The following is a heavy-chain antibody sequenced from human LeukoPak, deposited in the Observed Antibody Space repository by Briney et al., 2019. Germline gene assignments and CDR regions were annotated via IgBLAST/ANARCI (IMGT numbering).Heavy chain of an antibody. V-gene: IGHV4-34*01. Sequence: SETLSLTCAVYGGSISTYYWSWIRQPPGKGLEWIGEINHSGSNNYNPSLESRVTMSVDTSKNQFSLKLSSVTAADTAVYYCARRGSSGWHFDYWGQGTLVTVSS. CDR2: INHSGSN. J-gene: IGHJ4*02. CDR1: GGSISTYY. CDR3: ARRGSSGWHFDY. D-gene: IGHD6-19*01.